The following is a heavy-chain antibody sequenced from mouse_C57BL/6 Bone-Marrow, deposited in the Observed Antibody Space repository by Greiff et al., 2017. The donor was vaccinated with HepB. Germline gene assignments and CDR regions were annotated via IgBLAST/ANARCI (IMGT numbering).Heavy chain of an antibody. CDR2: ISSGGDYI. CDR1: GFTFSSYA. CDR3: TRGDGYLDY. V-gene: IGHV5-9-1*02. J-gene: IGHJ2*01. Sequence: EVKLQESGEGLVKPGGSLKLSCAASGFTFSSYAMSWVRQTPEKRLEWVAYISSGGDYIYYADTVKGRFTISRDKARNTLYLQMSSLKSEDTAMYYCTRGDGYLDYWGQGTTLTVSS. D-gene: IGHD2-3*01.